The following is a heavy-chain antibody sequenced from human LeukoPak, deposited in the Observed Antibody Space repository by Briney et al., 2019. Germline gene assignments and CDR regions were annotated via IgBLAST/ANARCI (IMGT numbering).Heavy chain of an antibody. CDR2: IRYDESNK. Sequence: GGSLRLSCAASGFGFIGYGMQWVRQAPGKGLEWVAFIRYDESNKYYADSVKGRFTVSRDNSKNTMYLQMNSLRREDTAVYYCAPKDYGVAYWGQGTLVTVSS. D-gene: IGHD3-16*01. J-gene: IGHJ4*02. V-gene: IGHV3-30*02. CDR3: APKDYGVAY. CDR1: GFGFIGYG.